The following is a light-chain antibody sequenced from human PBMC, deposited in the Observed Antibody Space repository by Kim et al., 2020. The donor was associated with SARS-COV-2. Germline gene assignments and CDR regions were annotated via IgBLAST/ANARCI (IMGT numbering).Light chain of an antibody. J-gene: IGKJ1*01. Sequence: PGDRATLSCRASQSVSSNLAWYQQKPGQAPRLLMYDASARATGIPARFSGSGFGTEFTLTISSLQSEDLAVYYCQQYNIWPPRWTFGQGTKVDIK. CDR3: QQYNIWPPRWT. V-gene: IGKV3-15*01. CDR1: QSVSSN. CDR2: DAS.